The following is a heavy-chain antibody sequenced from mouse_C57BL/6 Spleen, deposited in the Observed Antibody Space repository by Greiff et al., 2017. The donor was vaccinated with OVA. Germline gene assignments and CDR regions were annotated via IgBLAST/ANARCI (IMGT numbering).Heavy chain of an antibody. CDR2: IYPRSGNT. Sequence: QVQLKQSGAELARPGASVKLSCKASGYTFTSYGISWVKQSTGQGLEWIGEIYPRSGNTYYNEKFKGKATLTADKSSSTAYMELRSLTSEDAAVYFCEREGPYYEMDYWGQGTSVTVSS. D-gene: IGHD3-3*01. CDR1: GYTFTSYG. J-gene: IGHJ4*01. CDR3: EREGPYYEMDY. V-gene: IGHV1-81*01.